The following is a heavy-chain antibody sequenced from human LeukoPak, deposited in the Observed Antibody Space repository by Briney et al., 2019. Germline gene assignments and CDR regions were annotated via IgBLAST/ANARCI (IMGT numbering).Heavy chain of an antibody. J-gene: IGHJ4*02. CDR3: AKSGYSYDDY. CDR1: GFTFSGYS. CDR2: ITSRSNHI. D-gene: IGHD5-18*01. Sequence: GGSLRLSCAASGFTFSGYSMNWVRQAPGKGLEWVSSITSRSNHIDYADSVKGRFTISRDNSKNTLYLQMNSLRAEDTAVYYCAKSGYSYDDYWGQGTLVTVSS. V-gene: IGHV3-21*04.